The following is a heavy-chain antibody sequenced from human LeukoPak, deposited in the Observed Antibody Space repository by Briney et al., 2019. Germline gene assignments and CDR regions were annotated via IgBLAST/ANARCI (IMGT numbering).Heavy chain of an antibody. V-gene: IGHV3-23*01. CDR3: AEDPPPKSQWLVASDY. J-gene: IGHJ4*02. CDR1: GFTFSSYA. Sequence: PGGSLRLSCAASGFTFSSYAMSWVRQAPGKGLEWVSAISGSGGSTYYADSVKGRFTISRDNSKNTLYLQMNSLRAEDTAVYYCAEDPPPKSQWLVASDYWGQGTLVTVSS. CDR2: ISGSGGST. D-gene: IGHD6-19*01.